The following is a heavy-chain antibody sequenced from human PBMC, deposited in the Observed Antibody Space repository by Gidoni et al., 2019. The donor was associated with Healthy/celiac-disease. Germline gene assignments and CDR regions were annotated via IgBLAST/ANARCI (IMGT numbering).Heavy chain of an antibody. D-gene: IGHD3-10*01. CDR3: ARVRDPSLELLWFGEDDAFDI. J-gene: IGHJ3*02. CDR2: INAGNGNT. V-gene: IGHV1-3*01. Sequence: QVQLVQSGAEVKKPGASVKVSCKASGYTFTSDAMHWVRQAPGQRLEWMGWINAGNGNTKYSQKFQGRVTITRDTSASTAYMELSSLRSEDTAVYYCARVRDPSLELLWFGEDDAFDIWGQGTMVTVSS. CDR1: GYTFTSDA.